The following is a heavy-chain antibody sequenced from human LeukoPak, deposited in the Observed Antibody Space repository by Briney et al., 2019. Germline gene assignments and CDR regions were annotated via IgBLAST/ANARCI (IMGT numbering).Heavy chain of an antibody. CDR2: MYYGGST. CDR1: GRSISSSSDY. J-gene: IGHJ4*02. D-gene: IGHD4-17*01. V-gene: IGHV4-39*01. Sequence: PSETLSLTCTLSGRSISSSSDYSGWIRQPPGKGLEWFGRMYYGGSTYYNPSLKSRVTISVDTSKKQFSLKLSSVTAADTAVYYCASSFQSTDYGDYGFYFDYWGQGTLVTVSS. CDR3: ASSFQSTDYGDYGFYFDY.